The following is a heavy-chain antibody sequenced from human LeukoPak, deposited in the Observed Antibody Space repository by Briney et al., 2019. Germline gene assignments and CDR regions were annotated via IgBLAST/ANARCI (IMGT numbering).Heavy chain of an antibody. V-gene: IGHV4-59*12. J-gene: IGHJ4*02. Sequence: SETLSLTCTVSGGSISSYYWSWIRQPPGRGLEWIGYIYYSGSTNYNPSLKSRVTISVDTSKNQFSLKLSSVTAADTAVYYCARTAYDSSDFYRFDYWGQGTLVTVS. D-gene: IGHD3-22*01. CDR1: GGSISSYY. CDR2: IYYSGST. CDR3: ARTAYDSSDFYRFDY.